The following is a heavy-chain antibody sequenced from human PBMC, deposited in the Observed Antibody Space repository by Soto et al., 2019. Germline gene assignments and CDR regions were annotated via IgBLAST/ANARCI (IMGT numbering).Heavy chain of an antibody. CDR2: IYPGDSDT. D-gene: IGHD3-3*01. CDR1: GYSFTTYW. J-gene: IGHJ4*02. V-gene: IGHV5-51*01. Sequence: GESLKISCKGSGYSFTTYWIGWVRQMPGKGLEWMGIIYPGDSDTRYSPSFQGQVTISADKSITTAYLQWSSLKASDTAMYYCARQTNTIRQYYFDYWGQGTLVTVSS. CDR3: ARQTNTIRQYYFDY.